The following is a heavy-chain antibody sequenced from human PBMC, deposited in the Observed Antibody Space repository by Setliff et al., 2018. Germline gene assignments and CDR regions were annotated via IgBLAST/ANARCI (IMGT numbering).Heavy chain of an antibody. CDR1: GGSISSGGYS. V-gene: IGHV4-30-2*03. D-gene: IGHD5-18*01. Sequence: SETLSLTCAVSGGSISSGGYSWSWIRQPPGKGLEWIGSIYHSESTYCNPSLKSRVTISVDTSKNQFSLKVSSVTAADTAVYYCARLASAMVGPIEYWGQGSPVTVSS. J-gene: IGHJ4*02. CDR2: IYHSEST. CDR3: ARLASAMVGPIEY.